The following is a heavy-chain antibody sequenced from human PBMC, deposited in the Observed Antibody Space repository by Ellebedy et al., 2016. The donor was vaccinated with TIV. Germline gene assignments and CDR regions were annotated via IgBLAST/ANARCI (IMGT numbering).Heavy chain of an antibody. CDR2: FDPEDGQT. CDR3: TTIEGISGTYNFFDF. D-gene: IGHD1-7*01. CDR1: GYSLTQIS. Sequence: ASVKVSCXVSGYSLTQISIHWVRQAPGKRLEWMGGFDPEDGQTIYAQKFQGRVTMPEDTSIETAYMELSSLTSEDTAVYSCTTIEGISGTYNFFDFWGQGTLVTVSS. J-gene: IGHJ4*02. V-gene: IGHV1-24*01.